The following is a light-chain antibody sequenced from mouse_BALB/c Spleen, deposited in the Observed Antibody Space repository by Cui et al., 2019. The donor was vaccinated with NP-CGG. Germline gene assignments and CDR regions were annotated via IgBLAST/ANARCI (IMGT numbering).Light chain of an antibody. V-gene: IGLV1*01. J-gene: IGLJ1*01. Sequence: AVVTQSAPPTTSPGETVTLTCRSSTGTVTTGNYANWVQEKPDHLFTGLIGGTNNRAPGVPARFSGSLIGDKAALTITGAQTEDEAIYFCALWYSNHWVFGGGTKLTVL. CDR1: TGTVTTGNY. CDR2: GTN. CDR3: ALWYSNHWV.